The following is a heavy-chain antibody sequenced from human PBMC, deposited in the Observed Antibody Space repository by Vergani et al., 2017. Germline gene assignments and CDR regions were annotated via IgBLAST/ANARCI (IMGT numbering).Heavy chain of an antibody. J-gene: IGHJ6*02. V-gene: IGHV3-30*02. CDR3: AKKGGSLYYYGVDV. Sequence: QEQLLQSGGGVVQPGGSLRLSCIGSGYTFGHFDMHWVRQAPGKGLAWVAFIRYDGSNPQYIDSVKGRFTISRDTSKDTLFLQMNGLRPEDTGTYFCAKKGGSLYYYGVDVWVQGTTITVSS. CDR1: GYTFGHFD. CDR2: IRYDGSNP. D-gene: IGHD1-26*01.